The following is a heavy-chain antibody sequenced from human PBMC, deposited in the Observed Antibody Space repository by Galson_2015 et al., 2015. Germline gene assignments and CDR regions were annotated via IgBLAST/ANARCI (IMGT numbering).Heavy chain of an antibody. V-gene: IGHV1-69*13. CDR1: GGTFSSYA. CDR2: IIPIFGTA. CDR3: ARGRSSSSPIDY. D-gene: IGHD6-6*01. J-gene: IGHJ4*02. Sequence: SVKVSCKASGGTFSSYAISWVRQAPGQGLEWMGGIIPIFGTANYAQKFQGRVTITADESTSTAYMELSSLRSEDTAVYYCARGRSSSSPIDYWGQGTLVTVSS.